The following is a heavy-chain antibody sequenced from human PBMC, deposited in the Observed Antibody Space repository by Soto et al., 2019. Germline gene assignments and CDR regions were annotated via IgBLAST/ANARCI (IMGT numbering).Heavy chain of an antibody. J-gene: IGHJ4*02. V-gene: IGHV2-26*01. CDR1: GFSLSNARMS. Sequence: QVTLKESGPVLVKPTETLTLTCTVSGFSLSNARMSVSWIRQPPGKALEWLAHIFSNDAKSYSASLKSRLTLSKDTSKSQVVLTMTTMEPVDTATYYCARIRGWGWLGPNAYWGQGTLVTVSS. CDR2: IFSNDAK. CDR3: ARIRGWGWLGPNAY. D-gene: IGHD3-10*01.